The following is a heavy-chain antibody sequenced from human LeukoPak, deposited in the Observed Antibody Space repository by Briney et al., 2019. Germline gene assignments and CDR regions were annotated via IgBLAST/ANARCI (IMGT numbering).Heavy chain of an antibody. J-gene: IGHJ4*02. Sequence: SETLSLTCTVSGGSISSYYWSWIRQPPGKGLEWIGYIYYSGSTNYNPSLKSRVTISVDTSKNQFSLKLSSVTAADTAVYYCARHVVPAAPKDYWGQGTLVTVPS. V-gene: IGHV4-59*08. CDR2: IYYSGST. CDR1: GGSISSYY. D-gene: IGHD2-2*01. CDR3: ARHVVPAAPKDY.